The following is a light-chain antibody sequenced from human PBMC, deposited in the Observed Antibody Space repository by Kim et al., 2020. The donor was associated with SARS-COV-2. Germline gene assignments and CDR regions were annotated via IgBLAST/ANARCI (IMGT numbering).Light chain of an antibody. CDR2: YDR. J-gene: IGLJ3*02. V-gene: IGLV3-21*04. CDR3: QVWDINTDQGV. CDR1: AIGSES. Sequence: SYELTQPPSVSVAPGKTATITCGGDAIGSESVHWYQQKPGQAPVVIMYYDRDRPSGIPERFSGSNSGNTATLTISRVEAGDEADYFCQVWDINTDQGVFGGGTQLTVL.